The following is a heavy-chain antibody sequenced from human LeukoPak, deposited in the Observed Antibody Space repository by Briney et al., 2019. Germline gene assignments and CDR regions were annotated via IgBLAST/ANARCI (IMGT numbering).Heavy chain of an antibody. V-gene: IGHV3-33*08. J-gene: IGHJ6*02. CDR2: IWYDGSNK. D-gene: IGHD6-13*01. CDR1: GFTFSTYW. Sequence: GGSLRLSCSASGFTFSTYWMSWVRQAPGKGLEWVAVIWYDGSNKYYADSVKGRFTISRDNSKNTLYLQMNSLRAEDTAVYYCARDQAEHSSWLLAYGMDVWGQGTTVTVSS. CDR3: ARDQAEHSSWLLAYGMDV.